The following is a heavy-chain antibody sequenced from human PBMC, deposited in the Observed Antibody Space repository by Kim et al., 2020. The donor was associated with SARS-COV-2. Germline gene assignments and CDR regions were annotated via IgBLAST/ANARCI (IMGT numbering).Heavy chain of an antibody. V-gene: IGHV4-59*08. Sequence: YNPPLNSRVTISGDTSKNQFSLKLSSVTAADTAVYYCARQITPVAGTGFDYWGQGTLVTVSS. J-gene: IGHJ4*02. CDR3: ARQITPVAGTGFDY. D-gene: IGHD6-19*01.